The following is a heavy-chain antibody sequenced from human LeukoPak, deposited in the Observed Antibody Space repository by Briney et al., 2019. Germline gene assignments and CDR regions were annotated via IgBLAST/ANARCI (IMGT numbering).Heavy chain of an antibody. J-gene: IGHJ4*02. V-gene: IGHV4-59*01. CDR3: AGGPNNYYFDY. CDR2: VYYSGST. CDR1: GGSISSDY. D-gene: IGHD1/OR15-1a*01. Sequence: PSETLSLTCTVSGGSISSDYWSWIRQPPGKGLEWIGYVYYSGSTNCNPSLKSRVTISADTSKNQFSLKLSSVTTADTAVYYCAGGPNNYYFDYWGQGTLVTVSS.